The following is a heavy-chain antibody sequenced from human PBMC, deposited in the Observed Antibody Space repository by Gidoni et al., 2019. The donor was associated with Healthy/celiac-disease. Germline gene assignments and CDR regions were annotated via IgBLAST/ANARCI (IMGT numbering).Heavy chain of an antibody. CDR1: GGSFSGYY. V-gene: IGHV4-34*01. J-gene: IGHJ4*02. CDR2: INHSGST. CDR3: ARADVEMATMLPDY. D-gene: IGHD5-12*01. Sequence: QVQLQQWGAGLLKPSETLSLTCAVYGGSFSGYYWSWIRQPPGKGLEWIGEINHSGSTNYNPSLKSRVTISVDTSKNQFSLKLSSVTAADTAVYYCARADVEMATMLPDYWGQGTLVTVSS.